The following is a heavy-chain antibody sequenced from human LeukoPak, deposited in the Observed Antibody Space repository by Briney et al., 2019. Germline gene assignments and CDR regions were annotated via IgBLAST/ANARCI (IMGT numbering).Heavy chain of an antibody. J-gene: IGHJ3*02. D-gene: IGHD3-10*01. CDR2: IYWDDDK. Sequence: SGPTLVNPTKTRTLTCTFSGYSLSTSGVGVGWIREPPGKALEWLALIYWDDDKRYSPSLKSRLTITKDTSKNQVVLTMTNMDPVDTATYYCAHLSWGVHYYYGSGDALDIWGPWTMVTVSS. CDR3: AHLSWGVHYYYGSGDALDI. V-gene: IGHV2-5*02. CDR1: GYSLSTSGVG.